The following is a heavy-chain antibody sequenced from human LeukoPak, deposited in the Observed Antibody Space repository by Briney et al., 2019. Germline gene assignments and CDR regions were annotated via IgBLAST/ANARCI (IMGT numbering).Heavy chain of an antibody. V-gene: IGHV3-33*01. CDR1: GFTFSSHG. CDR2: IWYDGSNK. CDR3: ARDPSHTPGAGTYNWFDP. D-gene: IGHD6-19*01. J-gene: IGHJ5*02. Sequence: GRSLRLSCAASGFTFSSHGMHWVRQAPGKGLEWVAVIWYDGSNKYYGDSVKGRFTISRDNSKNTLYLEMNSLRAEDTAVYYCARDPSHTPGAGTYNWFDPWGQGTLVTVSS.